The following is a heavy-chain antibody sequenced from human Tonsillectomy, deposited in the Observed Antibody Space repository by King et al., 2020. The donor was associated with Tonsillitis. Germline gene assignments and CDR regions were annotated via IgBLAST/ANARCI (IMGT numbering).Heavy chain of an antibody. J-gene: IGHJ5*02. V-gene: IGHV4-39*01. CDR3: ASEVVPAPNWFDP. CDR2: IYYSGST. Sequence: LQLQESGPGLVKPSETLSLTCTVSGGSISSSSYYWGWIRQPPGKGLEWIGSIYYSGSTYYNPSLKSRVTISVDTSKNQFSLKLSSVTAADTAVYYCASEVVPAPNWFDPWGQGTLVTVSS. D-gene: IGHD2-2*01. CDR1: GGSISSSSYY.